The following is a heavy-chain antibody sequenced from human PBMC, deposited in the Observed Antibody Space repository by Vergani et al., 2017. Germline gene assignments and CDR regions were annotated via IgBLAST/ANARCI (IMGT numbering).Heavy chain of an antibody. D-gene: IGHD2-8*01. CDR2: ISYDGSNK. J-gene: IGHJ6*03. CDR3: ARDQMVYASRYYYYMDV. CDR1: GFTFSSYA. V-gene: IGHV3-30-3*01. Sequence: QVQLVESGGGVVQPGRSLRLSCAASGFTFSSYAMHWVRQAPGKGLEWVAVISYDGSNKYYADSVKGRFTISRDNSKNTLYLQMNSLRAEDTAVYYCARDQMVYASRYYYYMDVWGKGTTVTVSS.